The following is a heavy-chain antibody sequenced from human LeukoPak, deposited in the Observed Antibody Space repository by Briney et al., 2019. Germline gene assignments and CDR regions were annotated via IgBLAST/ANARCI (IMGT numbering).Heavy chain of an antibody. Sequence: GGSLRPSCEAPGSTFRIYWMTWVRKAPGKGLGWVANIREDGGHISYGDSVKGRFTISRDNTKNSLYLQMNSLRVEDTAVYYCARDEPGFGELLVHWGEGSLVTVSS. D-gene: IGHD3-10*01. CDR1: GSTFRIYW. CDR3: ARDEPGFGELLVH. CDR2: IREDGGHI. J-gene: IGHJ4*02. V-gene: IGHV3-7*01.